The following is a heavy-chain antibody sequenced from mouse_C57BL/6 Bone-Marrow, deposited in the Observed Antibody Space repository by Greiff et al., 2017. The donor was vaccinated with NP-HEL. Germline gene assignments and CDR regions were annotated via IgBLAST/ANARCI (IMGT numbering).Heavy chain of an antibody. J-gene: IGHJ3*01. V-gene: IGHV2-6*01. CDR2: IWGVGST. D-gene: IGHD2-4*01. CDR3: ASDLRLGGPFAY. Sequence: VHLVESGPGLVAPSQSLSITCTVSGFSLTSYGVDWVRQSPGKGLEWRGVIWGVGSTNYNSALKSRLSISKDNSKSQVFLKMNSLQTDDTAMYYCASDLRLGGPFAYWGQGTLVTVSA. CDR1: GFSLTSYG.